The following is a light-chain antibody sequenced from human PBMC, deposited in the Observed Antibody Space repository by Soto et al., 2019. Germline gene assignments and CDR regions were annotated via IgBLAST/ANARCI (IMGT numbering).Light chain of an antibody. V-gene: IGKV3-20*01. CDR1: QSVSSGY. Sequence: EIVLTQSPGTLSLSPGERATLSCRASQSVSSGYLAWYQQKPGQAPRLLIYGASSRATGIPDRFSGSGSVTDFTLTISRLVPEDFAVYYCQQYGSSPLTFGGGTKVEIK. CDR2: GAS. J-gene: IGKJ4*01. CDR3: QQYGSSPLT.